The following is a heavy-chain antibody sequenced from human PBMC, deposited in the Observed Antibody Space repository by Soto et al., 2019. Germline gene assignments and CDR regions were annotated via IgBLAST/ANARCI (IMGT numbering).Heavy chain of an antibody. Sequence: SETLSLTCAVYGGTFSGYYWSWIRQPPGKGLECIGETNHRGTTNYIPSLKSRVTISVYTSKNQFSLKLSSVTAADTAVYYCARGRGIVVVVARESRWFDPWGQGTLVTVSS. J-gene: IGHJ5*02. CDR1: GGTFSGYY. CDR3: ARGRGIVVVVARESRWFDP. CDR2: TNHRGTT. V-gene: IGHV4-34*01. D-gene: IGHD2-15*01.